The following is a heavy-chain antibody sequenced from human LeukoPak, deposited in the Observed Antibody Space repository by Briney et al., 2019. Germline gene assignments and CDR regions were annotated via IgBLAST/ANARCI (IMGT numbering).Heavy chain of an antibody. V-gene: IGHV3-21*01. CDR1: GFTFSSYS. Sequence: GGSLRLSCAASGFTFSSYSMNWVRQAPGKGLEWXSSISSSSSYIYYADSVKGRFTISRDNAKNSLYLQMNSLRAEDTAVYYCARGGKDQLATLHYYYYYGMDVWGQGTTVTVSS. CDR3: ARGGKDQLATLHYYYYYGMDV. CDR2: ISSSSSYI. J-gene: IGHJ6*02. D-gene: IGHD2-2*01.